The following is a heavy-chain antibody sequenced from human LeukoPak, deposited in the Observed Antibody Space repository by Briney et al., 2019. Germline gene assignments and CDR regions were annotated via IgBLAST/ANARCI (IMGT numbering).Heavy chain of an antibody. CDR2: ISYDGSNK. CDR3: AKDRGTFDWLSSDYYYYGMDV. J-gene: IGHJ6*02. Sequence: PGGSLRLSCAASGFTFSSYEMNWVRQAPGKGLEWVAVISYDGSNKYYADSVKGRFTISRDNSKNTLYLQMNSLRAEDTAVYYCAKDRGTFDWLSSDYYYYGMDVWGQGTTVTVSS. D-gene: IGHD3-9*01. V-gene: IGHV3-30*18. CDR1: GFTFSSYE.